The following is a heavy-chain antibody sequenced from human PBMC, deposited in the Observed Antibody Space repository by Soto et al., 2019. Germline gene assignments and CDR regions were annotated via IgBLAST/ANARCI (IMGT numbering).Heavy chain of an antibody. CDR3: ARDHSTVTTYYFDY. Sequence: GASVKVSCKASGYTFTSYAMHWVRQAPGQRLEWMGWINAGNGNTKYSQKFQGRVTITRDTSASTAYMELSSLRSEDTAVYYCARDHSTVTTYYFDYWGRGTLVTVSS. D-gene: IGHD4-17*01. CDR1: GYTFTSYA. V-gene: IGHV1-3*01. J-gene: IGHJ4*02. CDR2: INAGNGNT.